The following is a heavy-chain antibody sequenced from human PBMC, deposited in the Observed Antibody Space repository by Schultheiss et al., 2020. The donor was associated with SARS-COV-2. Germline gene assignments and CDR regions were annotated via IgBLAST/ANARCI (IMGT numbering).Heavy chain of an antibody. CDR2: ISSSSSYI. CDR3: AKTALWAGLQSV. CDR1: GFTFRDYF. J-gene: IGHJ6*02. V-gene: IGHV3-21*01. D-gene: IGHD1-1*01. Sequence: GGSLRLSCTASGFTFRDYFMHWLRQAPGKGLEWVSSISSSSSYIYYADSVKGRFTISRDNAKNSLYLQMNSLRAEDTAVYYCAKTALWAGLQSVWGQGTTVTVSS.